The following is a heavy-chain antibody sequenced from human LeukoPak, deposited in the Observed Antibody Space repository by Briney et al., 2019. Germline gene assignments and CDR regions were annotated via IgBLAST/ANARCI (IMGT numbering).Heavy chain of an antibody. J-gene: IGHJ5*02. Sequence: SVKVSCKASGGTFSSYAISWVRQAPGQGLEWMGGIIPIFGTANYAQKFQGRVTITADESTSTAYMELSSLRSEDTAVYYCARDSISPYDILTGYLNWFDPWGQGTLVTVSS. D-gene: IGHD3-9*01. CDR2: IIPIFGTA. CDR1: GGTFSSYA. CDR3: ARDSISPYDILTGYLNWFDP. V-gene: IGHV1-69*13.